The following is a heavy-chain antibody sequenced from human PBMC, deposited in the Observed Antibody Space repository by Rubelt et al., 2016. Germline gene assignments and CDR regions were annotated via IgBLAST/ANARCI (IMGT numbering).Heavy chain of an antibody. Sequence: QVQLQESGPGLVKPSETLSLTCTVSGGSISSYYWSWIRQPAGKGLEWIGYIYYSGSTNYNPSLKSRVTMSVDTSKNQFSLKLSSVTAADTAVYYCARREDYYDSSGYSYWGQGTLVTVSS. V-gene: IGHV4-59*08. D-gene: IGHD3-22*01. J-gene: IGHJ4*02. CDR2: IYYSGST. CDR3: ARREDYYDSSGYSY. CDR1: GGSISSYY.